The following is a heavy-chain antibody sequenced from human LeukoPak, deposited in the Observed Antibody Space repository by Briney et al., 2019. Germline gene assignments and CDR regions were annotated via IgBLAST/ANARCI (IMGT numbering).Heavy chain of an antibody. V-gene: IGHV4-61*02. Sequence: SQTLSLTCTVSGCSISSGDYYWSWIRQPAGKVLDWIRRIYTSGNTNYNPSLKSRVTISLDTSKNHFSLRLSSVTASDTAVYYCARAGGRDNSYGFQDYWGQGTLVTVSS. CDR2: IYTSGNT. CDR3: ARAGGRDNSYGFQDY. J-gene: IGHJ4*02. CDR1: GCSISSGDYY. D-gene: IGHD5-18*01.